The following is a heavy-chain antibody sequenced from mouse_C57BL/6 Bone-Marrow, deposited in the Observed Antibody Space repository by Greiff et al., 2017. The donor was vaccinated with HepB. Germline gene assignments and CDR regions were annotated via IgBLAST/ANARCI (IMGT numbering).Heavy chain of an antibody. J-gene: IGHJ1*03. V-gene: IGHV14-4*01. CDR3: TRRWYFDV. CDR1: GFNFKDDY. CDR2: IDPENGDT. Sequence: DVKLQESGAELVRPGASVKLSCTASGFNFKDDYMHWVKQRPEQGLEWIGWIDPENGDTEYASKFQGKATITADTSSNTAYLQLSSLTSEDTAVYYCTRRWYFDVWGTGTTVTVSS.